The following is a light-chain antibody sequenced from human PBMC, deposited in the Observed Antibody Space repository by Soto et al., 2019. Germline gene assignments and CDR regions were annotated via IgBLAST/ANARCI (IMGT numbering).Light chain of an antibody. CDR3: QQYGSSPPLT. J-gene: IGKJ4*01. V-gene: IGKV3-20*01. Sequence: EIVLTQSPGTLSLSPGERAILSCRASQSVSSSYLAWYQQKPGQAPRLLIYGASSRATGIPDRFSGSGSGTVFTLTISRLEPEDFAVYYCQQYGSSPPLTFGGGTKVEIK. CDR1: QSVSSSY. CDR2: GAS.